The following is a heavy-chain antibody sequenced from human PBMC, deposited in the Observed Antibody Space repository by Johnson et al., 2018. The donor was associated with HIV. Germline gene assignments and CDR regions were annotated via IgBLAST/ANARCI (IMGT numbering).Heavy chain of an antibody. V-gene: IGHV3-30*03. CDR1: GFTFNSHG. J-gene: IGHJ3*02. Sequence: QVQLVESGGAVVQPGRSLRLSCAASGFTFNSHGMHWVRQAPGKGLEWVAFISYDESNNYYADSVKGRFTISRDNAKNTLYLQMNSLRAEDTAVYYCARVEWELDAFDIWGQGTMVTVSS. CDR3: ARVEWELDAFDI. CDR2: ISYDESNN. D-gene: IGHD1-26*01.